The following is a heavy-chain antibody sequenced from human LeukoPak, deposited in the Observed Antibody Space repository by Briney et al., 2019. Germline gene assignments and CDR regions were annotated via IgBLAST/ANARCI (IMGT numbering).Heavy chain of an antibody. Sequence: GGSLRLSCAASGFTFSSYWMSWVRQAPGKGLEWVANIKQDGSEKYYVDSVKGRFTISRDNAKNSLYLQMNSLRAEDTAVYYCAKPLTYYYDSSGPYAFDIWGQGTMVTVSS. V-gene: IGHV3-7*03. CDR2: IKQDGSEK. CDR3: AKPLTYYYDSSGPYAFDI. D-gene: IGHD3-22*01. CDR1: GFTFSSYW. J-gene: IGHJ3*02.